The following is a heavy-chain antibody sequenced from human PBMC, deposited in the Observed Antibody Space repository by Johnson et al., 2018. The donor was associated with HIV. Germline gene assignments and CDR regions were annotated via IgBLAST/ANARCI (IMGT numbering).Heavy chain of an antibody. CDR2: ISYDGSHK. CDR1: GFTFSSYA. J-gene: IGHJ3*02. D-gene: IGHD4-17*01. Sequence: QVQLVESGGGVVQPGRSLRLSCAASGFTFSSYAMHWVRQAPGKGLEWVAVISYDGSHKYYADSVQGRFTISRDNSKNTLYLQMNSLRAEDTAVYYCARGGLGDYVVAFDIWGQGTMVTVSS. CDR3: ARGGLGDYVVAFDI. V-gene: IGHV3-30-3*01.